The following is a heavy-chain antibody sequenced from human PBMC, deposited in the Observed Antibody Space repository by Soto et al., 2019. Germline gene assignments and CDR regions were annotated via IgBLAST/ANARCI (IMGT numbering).Heavy chain of an antibody. D-gene: IGHD3-10*01. CDR2: ITSSSSTI. J-gene: IGHJ3*01. Sequence: GGSLRLSCAASGFTFNIYSMNWVRQAPGKGLEWVSYITSSSSTIYYADSVQGRFTISRDNAKNSLYLQMSSLRDEDTAVYYCATMVRGVDAFDVWGQGTMVTVSS. CDR1: GFTFNIYS. V-gene: IGHV3-48*02. CDR3: ATMVRGVDAFDV.